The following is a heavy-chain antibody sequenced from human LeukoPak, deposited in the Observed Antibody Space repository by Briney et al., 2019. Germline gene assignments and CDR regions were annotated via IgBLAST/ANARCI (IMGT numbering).Heavy chain of an antibody. Sequence: GGSLRLSCAASGFTFSSYGMHWVRQAPGKGLEWVAVIWYDGSNKYYADSVKGRFTISRDNSKNTLYLQMNSLRAEDTAVYYCARDGSDSSGYYWDYYFDYWGQGTLVTVSS. CDR3: ARDGSDSSGYYWDYYFDY. J-gene: IGHJ4*02. D-gene: IGHD3-22*01. CDR1: GFTFSSYG. V-gene: IGHV3-30*19. CDR2: IWYDGSNK.